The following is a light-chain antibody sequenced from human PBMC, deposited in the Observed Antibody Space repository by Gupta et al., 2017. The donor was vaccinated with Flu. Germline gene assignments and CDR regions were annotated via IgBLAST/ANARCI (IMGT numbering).Light chain of an antibody. CDR1: ESDNNNL. CDR2: CES. V-gene: IGKV3-20*01. Sequence: GTSAVSAGERDTLTSRARESDNNNLWTGYQQKPRQAPRLLIYCESSRATGSPERCSGSGCGTEVTLNISRMEHEDVVVYYCRQYGRTEKTFGQGTKVEIK. CDR3: RQYGRTEKT. J-gene: IGKJ1*01.